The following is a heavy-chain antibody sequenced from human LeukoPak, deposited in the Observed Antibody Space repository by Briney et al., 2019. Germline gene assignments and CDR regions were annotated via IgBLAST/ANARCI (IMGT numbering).Heavy chain of an antibody. CDR2: IGTAGDT. D-gene: IGHD2-2*02. J-gene: IGHJ4*02. V-gene: IGHV3-13*01. CDR3: ARGLMYCSSTSCYRYFDY. Sequence: GGSLRLSCAASGFTFSSYAMSWVRQATGKGLEWVSAIGTAGDTYYPGSVKGRFTISRENAKNSLYLQMNSLRAGDTAVYYCARGLMYCSSTSCYRYFDYWGQGTLVTVSS. CDR1: GFTFSSYA.